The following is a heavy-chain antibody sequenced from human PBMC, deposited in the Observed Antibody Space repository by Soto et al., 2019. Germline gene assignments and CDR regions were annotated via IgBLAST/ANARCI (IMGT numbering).Heavy chain of an antibody. V-gene: IGHV3-30*18. CDR1: GFTFSSYG. CDR2: ISYDGSNK. Sequence: QVQLVESGGGVVQPGRSLRLSCAASGFTFSSYGMHWVRQAPGKGLEWVAVISYDGSNKYYADSVKGRFTISRDNSKNTLYLQMNSLRAEDTAVYYCAKGYDSSGYYCWFDPWGQGTLVTVSS. J-gene: IGHJ5*02. CDR3: AKGYDSSGYYCWFDP. D-gene: IGHD3-22*01.